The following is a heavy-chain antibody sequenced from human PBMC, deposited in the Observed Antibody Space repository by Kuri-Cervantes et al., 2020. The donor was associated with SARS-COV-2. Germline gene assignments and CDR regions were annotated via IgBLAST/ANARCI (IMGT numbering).Heavy chain of an antibody. CDR3: ARPGGFLDV. CDR1: GGSISSGGYY. J-gene: IGHJ6*04. V-gene: IGHV4-39*01. D-gene: IGHD4-23*01. CDR2: IYYSGST. Sequence: SETLSLTCAVSGGSISSGGYYRGWIRQPPGKGLEWIGSIYYSGSTYYNPSLKSRVTISVDTSKNQFSLKLSSVTAADTAVYYCARPGGFLDVWGKGTTVTVSS.